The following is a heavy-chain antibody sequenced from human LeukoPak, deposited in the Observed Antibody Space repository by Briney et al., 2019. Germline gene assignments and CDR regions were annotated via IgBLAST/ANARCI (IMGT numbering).Heavy chain of an antibody. V-gene: IGHV1-69*06. Sequence: ASVKVSCKASGGTFSSYAISWVRQAPGQGLEWMGGIIPIFGTANYAQKFQGRVTITADKSTSTAYMELSSLRSDDTAVYYCAMMRYSPDNYFDYWGQGTLVTVSS. J-gene: IGHJ4*02. CDR3: AMMRYSPDNYFDY. CDR2: IIPIFGTA. D-gene: IGHD5-18*01. CDR1: GGTFSSYA.